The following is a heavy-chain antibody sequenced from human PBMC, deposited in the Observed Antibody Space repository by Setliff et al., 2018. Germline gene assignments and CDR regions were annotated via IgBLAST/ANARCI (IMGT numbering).Heavy chain of an antibody. D-gene: IGHD7-27*01. CDR3: AALDWGENFYNVDV. V-gene: IGHV3-74*01. CDR2: TNVDATIA. J-gene: IGHJ6*03. CDR1: GFSFNKYW. Sequence: PGGSLRLSCTVYGFSFNKYWMYWVRQAPGKGLEWVSRTNVDATIAHYADSVKGRFTISRDNARNALYLQMVSLRGEDTGVYFCAALDWGENFYNVDVWGKGTTVTVSS.